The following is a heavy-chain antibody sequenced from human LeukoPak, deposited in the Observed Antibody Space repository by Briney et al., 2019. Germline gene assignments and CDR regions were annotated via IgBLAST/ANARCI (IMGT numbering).Heavy chain of an antibody. CDR1: GFTFSDYY. V-gene: IGHV3-11*04. CDR2: ISSSGSTI. D-gene: IGHD3-22*01. J-gene: IGHJ4*02. CDR3: AKPSHYYYDTSTYWAFDY. Sequence: GGSLRLSCAASGFTFSDYYMSWIRQAPGKGLEWVSYISSSGSTIYYADSVKGRFTISRDNSKNTLYLQMNSLRAEDTALYYCAKPSHYYYDTSTYWAFDYWGQGTLVTVSS.